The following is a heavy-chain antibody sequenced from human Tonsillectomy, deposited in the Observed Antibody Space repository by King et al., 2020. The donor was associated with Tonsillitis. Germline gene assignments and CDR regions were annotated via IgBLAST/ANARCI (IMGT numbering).Heavy chain of an antibody. V-gene: IGHV5-51*01. CDR2: IYPGDSDT. J-gene: IGHJ3*02. Sequence: QLVQSGAEVKKPGESLKLSCKGSGYRFTSYWIGWVRQMPGKGLEWMGIIYPGDSDTRYSPSFQGQVTMSADKSIRTAYLQWSSLKASDTAMFYCARYDSTGAGTFDIWGQGTMVTVSS. D-gene: IGHD3-22*01. CDR3: ARYDSTGAGTFDI. CDR1: GYRFTSYW.